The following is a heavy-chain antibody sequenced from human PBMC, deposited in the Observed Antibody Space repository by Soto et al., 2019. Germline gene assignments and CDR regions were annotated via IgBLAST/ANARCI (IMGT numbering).Heavy chain of an antibody. CDR3: ARTSGITPTRVFDY. V-gene: IGHV4-34*01. CDR1: GGSFSGYY. J-gene: IGHJ4*02. D-gene: IGHD3-10*01. Sequence: QVQLQQWGAGLLKPSETLSLTCAVYGGSFSGYYWSWIRQPPGKGLEWIGEINHSGSTNYNPSLKSRVTLSVDTSKNQFSLRLSSVTAADTAVYYCARTSGITPTRVFDYWGQGTLVTVSS. CDR2: INHSGST.